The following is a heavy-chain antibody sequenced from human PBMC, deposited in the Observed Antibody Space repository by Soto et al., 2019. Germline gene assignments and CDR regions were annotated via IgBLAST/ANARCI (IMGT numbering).Heavy chain of an antibody. J-gene: IGHJ4*02. CDR2: ISGSGGST. Sequence: EVQLLESGGGLVQPGGSLRLSCAASRFTFSSYAMSWVRQAPGKGLEWVSAISGSGGSTYYADSVKGRFTISRANSKNKLYLQMNSLRAEDTAVYYCAKGQLVPGYFDYWGQGTLVTVSS. CDR1: RFTFSSYA. V-gene: IGHV3-23*01. D-gene: IGHD6-6*01. CDR3: AKGQLVPGYFDY.